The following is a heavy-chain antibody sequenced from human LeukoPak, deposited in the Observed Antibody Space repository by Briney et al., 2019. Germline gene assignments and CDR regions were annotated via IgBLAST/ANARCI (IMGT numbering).Heavy chain of an antibody. D-gene: IGHD4-17*01. CDR3: ARATMTTVTTYGY. CDR2: ISGSGGST. CDR1: GFTFSSYG. J-gene: IGHJ4*02. V-gene: IGHV3-23*01. Sequence: GGSLRLSCAASGFTFSSYGMSWVRQAPGKGLEWVSAISGSGGSTYYADSVKGRFTISRDNSKNTLYLQMNSLRAEDTAVYYCARATMTTVTTYGYWGQGTLVTVSS.